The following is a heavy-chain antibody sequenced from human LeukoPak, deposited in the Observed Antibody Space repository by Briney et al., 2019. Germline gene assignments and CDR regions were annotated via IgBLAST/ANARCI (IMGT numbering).Heavy chain of an antibody. CDR3: ARVIGGSVCGGDCYSVGRGKPTLNYYMDV. CDR1: GYTFTDYY. Sequence: ASVKVSCKASGYTFTDYYMHWVRQAPGQGLEWMGWINPNSGGTNYAQKFQGRVTMTRDTSISTAYMELSRLRSDDTAVYYCARVIGGSVCGGDCYSVGRGKPTLNYYMDVWGKGTTVTVSS. CDR2: INPNSGGT. V-gene: IGHV1-2*02. J-gene: IGHJ6*03. D-gene: IGHD2-21*02.